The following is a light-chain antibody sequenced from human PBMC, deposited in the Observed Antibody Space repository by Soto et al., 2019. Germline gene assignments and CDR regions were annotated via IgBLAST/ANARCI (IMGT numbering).Light chain of an antibody. CDR3: QQRNNWPPIT. V-gene: IGKV3-11*01. Sequence: EIVLTQSPVTLSLSPGARATVSSRASQSVSSYLAWYQQRPGQAPRLLXYDASNRATGIPARFSGSGSGTDFTLTIDNLETEDFATYYCQQRNNWPPITFGQGTRLEIK. J-gene: IGKJ5*01. CDR1: QSVSSY. CDR2: DAS.